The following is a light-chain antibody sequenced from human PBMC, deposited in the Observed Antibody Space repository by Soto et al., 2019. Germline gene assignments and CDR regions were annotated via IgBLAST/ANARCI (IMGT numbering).Light chain of an antibody. CDR2: AAS. CDR1: QSISSC. CDR3: QQSYSTPQS. V-gene: IGKV1-39*01. Sequence: DIQMTQSPSSLSASLGDRVTITCRASQSISSCLNWYQQKPGKAPNLMIYAASSLQSGVPSRFSGRGSGTDFALPISSLQPDDFATDYCQQSYSTPQSCGRGTNVEIK. J-gene: IGKJ1*01.